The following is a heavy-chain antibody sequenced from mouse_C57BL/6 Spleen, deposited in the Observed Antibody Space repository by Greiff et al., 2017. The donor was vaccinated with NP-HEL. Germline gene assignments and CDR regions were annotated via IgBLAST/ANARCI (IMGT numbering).Heavy chain of an antibody. V-gene: IGHV1-63*01. D-gene: IGHD3-2*02. CDR1: GYTFTNYW. J-gene: IGHJ2*01. CDR2: IYPGGGYT. Sequence: VQLQQSGAELVRPGTSVKMSCKASGYTFTNYWIGWAKQRPGHGLEWIGDIYPGGGYTNYNEKFKGKATLTADKSSSTAYMQFSSLTSEDSAIYYCARDSSGPMDYWGQGTTLTVSS. CDR3: ARDSSGPMDY.